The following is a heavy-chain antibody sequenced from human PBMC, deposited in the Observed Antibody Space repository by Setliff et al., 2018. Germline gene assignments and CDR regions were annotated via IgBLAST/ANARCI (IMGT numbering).Heavy chain of an antibody. D-gene: IGHD2-2*02. V-gene: IGHV4-34*01. CDR2: IYHSGST. CDR1: GQSFSDYY. Sequence: TLSLTFAIYGQSFSDYYWSWVRQPPGKGLEWIGEIYHSGSTNYNPSLKSRVTISVDTSKNQFSLKLSSVTAADTAVYYCARDRQYCSSPTCYSSYFYYYGMDVWGQGTTVTVSS. J-gene: IGHJ6*02. CDR3: ARDRQYCSSPTCYSSYFYYYGMDV.